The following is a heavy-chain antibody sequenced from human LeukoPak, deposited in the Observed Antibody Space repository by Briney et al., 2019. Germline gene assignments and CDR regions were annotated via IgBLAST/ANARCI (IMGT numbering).Heavy chain of an antibody. CDR3: ACDRLALSLDY. Sequence: PEASVKVSCKASGYTFTSYYMHWVRQAPGQGLEWMGIINPSGGSTSYAQTFQGRVTMTRDISTSTVYMQLSSLRSEDTAGYYCACDRLALSLDYWGQGTLVTVSS. J-gene: IGHJ4*02. V-gene: IGHV1-46*01. CDR1: GYTFTSYY. CDR2: INPSGGST. D-gene: IGHD3-16*02.